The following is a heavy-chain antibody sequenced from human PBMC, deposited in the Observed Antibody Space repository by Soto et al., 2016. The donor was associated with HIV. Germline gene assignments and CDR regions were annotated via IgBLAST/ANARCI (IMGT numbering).Heavy chain of an antibody. V-gene: IGHV3-23*01. D-gene: IGHD3-10*01. CDR2: ISGSGGST. CDR3: AKEPYYGSGRNYYYYMDV. Sequence: EVQLLESGGGLVQPGGSLRLSCAASGFTFSSYAMSWVRQAPGKGLEWVSAISGSGGSTYYADSVKGRFTISRDNSKNTLYLQMNSLRAEDTAVYYCAKEPYYGSGRNYYYYMDVWGKGTTVTVSS. J-gene: IGHJ6*03. CDR1: GFTFSSYA.